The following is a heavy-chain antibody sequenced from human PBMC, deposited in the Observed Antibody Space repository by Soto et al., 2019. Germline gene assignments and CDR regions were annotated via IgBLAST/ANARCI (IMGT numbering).Heavy chain of an antibody. CDR3: ARDGMGGTAFRGFRDY. CDR2: IWHDGSEI. D-gene: IGHD1-7*01. CDR1: GSIFIGYG. V-gene: IGHV3-33*01. Sequence: QVQLEQSGGGVVQPGGSLRLSCVVPGSIFIGYGMHWVRQAPGKGLEWVAVIWHDGSEIYYADSVKGRFTISRDNSKHTPYPQMNSQRAEDTAVYYCARDGMGGTAFRGFRDYWGQGTLVTVSS. J-gene: IGHJ4*02.